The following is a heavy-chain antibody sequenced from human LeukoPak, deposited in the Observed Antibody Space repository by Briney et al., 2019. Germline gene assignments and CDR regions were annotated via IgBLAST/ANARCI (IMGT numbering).Heavy chain of an antibody. Sequence: SETLSLTCTVSGGSIGSSSYYRGWIRQPPGKGLNWIGSIYHSGSTYYNPSLKSRVTISVDTSKNQFSLKLSSVTAADTAVYYCARHPRYGSGSYFIYFDYWGQGTLVTVSS. V-gene: IGHV4-39*01. CDR2: IYHSGST. CDR1: GGSIGSSSYY. J-gene: IGHJ4*02. D-gene: IGHD3-10*01. CDR3: ARHPRYGSGSYFIYFDY.